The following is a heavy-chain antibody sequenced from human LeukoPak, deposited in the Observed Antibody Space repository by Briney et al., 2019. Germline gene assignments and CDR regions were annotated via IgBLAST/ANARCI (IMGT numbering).Heavy chain of an antibody. CDR1: GFTFSSYG. CDR3: AKRAGSAWSAGA. CDR2: IRNDASNT. Sequence: GGSLRLSCAASGFTFSSYGMHWVRQAPGKGLDWVAYIRNDASNTYYADPVKGRFSISRDNSKNTVYLQMNSLIPEDTAVYYCAKRAGSAWSAGAWGQGTLVTVSS. D-gene: IGHD3-10*01. V-gene: IGHV3-30*02. J-gene: IGHJ5*02.